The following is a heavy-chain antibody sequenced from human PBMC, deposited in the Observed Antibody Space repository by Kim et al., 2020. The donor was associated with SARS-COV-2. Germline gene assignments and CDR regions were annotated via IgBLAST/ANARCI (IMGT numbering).Heavy chain of an antibody. V-gene: IGHV4-34*01. CDR3: ARVVGAARPRRIYYYYMDV. CDR1: GGSFSGYY. J-gene: IGHJ6*03. Sequence: SETLSLTCAVYGGSFSGYYWSWIRQPPGKGLEWIGEINHSGSTNYNPSLKSRVTISVDTSKNQFSLKLSSVTAADTAVYYCARVVGAARPRRIYYYYMDVWGKGTTVTVSS. D-gene: IGHD6-6*01. CDR2: INHSGST.